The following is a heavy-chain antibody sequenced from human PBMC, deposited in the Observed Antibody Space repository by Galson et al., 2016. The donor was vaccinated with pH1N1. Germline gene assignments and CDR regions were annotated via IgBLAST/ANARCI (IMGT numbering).Heavy chain of an antibody. J-gene: IGHJ4*02. CDR2: IYPGDSDT. CDR3: ARRSAVAGVED. CDR1: GYSFSSHW. D-gene: IGHD6-19*01. Sequence: QSGAEVKKPGESLKISCQGSGYSFSSHWIGWVRQMPGKGLEWMGIIYPGDSDTKYSPSFQGQVTFSADKSINTAYLQWSSLKASDTAMYFSARRSAVAGVEDWGQGTLVTVSS. V-gene: IGHV5-51*01.